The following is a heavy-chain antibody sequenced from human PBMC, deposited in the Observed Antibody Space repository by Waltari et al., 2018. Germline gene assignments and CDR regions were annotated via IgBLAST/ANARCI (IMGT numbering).Heavy chain of an antibody. D-gene: IGHD3-10*01. CDR2: IKQDGREK. Sequence: EVRLVESGGGLVQPGGSLRLSCVASGFTVTNHWMSWVRQAPGKGREGGASIKQDGREKMFVDSVKGRFTISRDNAENSLYLQMNSLRAEDTAVYYCSRNREDSGTFYRAYDVWGQGTLVTVAT. J-gene: IGHJ3*01. CDR1: GFTVTNHW. CDR3: SRNREDSGTFYRAYDV. V-gene: IGHV3-7*03.